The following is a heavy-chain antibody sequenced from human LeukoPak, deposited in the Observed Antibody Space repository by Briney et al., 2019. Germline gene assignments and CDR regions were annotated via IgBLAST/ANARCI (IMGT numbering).Heavy chain of an antibody. Sequence: GGSLRLSCAASGFTFSSYAMSWVRQAPGKGLEWVSAISNSGGSTYYADSVKGRFTISRDNSKNTLYLQMNSLRAEDTAVYYCAKGGSSSWYHYFDYWGQGTLVTVSS. CDR2: ISNSGGST. CDR3: AKGGSSSWYHYFDY. V-gene: IGHV3-23*01. J-gene: IGHJ4*02. D-gene: IGHD6-13*01. CDR1: GFTFSSYA.